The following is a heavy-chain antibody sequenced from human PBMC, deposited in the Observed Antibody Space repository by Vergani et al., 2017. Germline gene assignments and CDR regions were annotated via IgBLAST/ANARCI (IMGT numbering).Heavy chain of an antibody. V-gene: IGHV1-46*03. D-gene: IGHD3-9*01. J-gene: IGHJ4*02. CDR3: ARGDYGRLTGYRY. CDR2: INPSGGHT. CDR1: GYTFSTYY. Sequence: QVPVVQSGAEVKKSGASVKVSCKTSGYTFSTYYMHWVRQAPGQGLEWMGIINPSGGHTNYAQKFQGRVTMTRDTSTSTVYMELSSLRSEDTAIYYCARGDYGRLTGYRYWGQGTRVTVSA.